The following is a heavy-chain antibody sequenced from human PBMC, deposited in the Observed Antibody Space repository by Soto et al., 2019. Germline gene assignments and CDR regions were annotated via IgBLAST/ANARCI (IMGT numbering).Heavy chain of an antibody. CDR2: IYPGDSDT. CDR3: ARRQVYFDWLFLADYGMDV. CDR1: GYSFTSYW. D-gene: IGHD3-9*01. J-gene: IGHJ6*02. V-gene: IGHV5-51*01. Sequence: PGESLKISCKGSGYSFTSYWIGWVRQMPGKGLEWMGIIYPGDSDTRYSPSFQGQVTISADKSISTAYLQWSSLKASDTAMYYCARRQVYFDWLFLADYGMDVWGQGTTVTVSS.